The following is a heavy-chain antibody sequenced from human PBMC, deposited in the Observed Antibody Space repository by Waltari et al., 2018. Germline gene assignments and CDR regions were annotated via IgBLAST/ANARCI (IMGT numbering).Heavy chain of an antibody. J-gene: IGHJ4*02. CDR3: AKSSYSQLDY. CDR1: GFTFDDYA. Sequence: EVQLVESGGVVVQPGGSLRLSCAASGFTFDDYAMHWVRQAPGKGLAWGTLISWDGGSTYYADSGKGRFTISRDNSKNSLYLQMNSLRAEDTALYYCAKSSYSQLDYWGQGTLVTVSS. CDR2: ISWDGGST. D-gene: IGHD1-1*01. V-gene: IGHV3-43D*04.